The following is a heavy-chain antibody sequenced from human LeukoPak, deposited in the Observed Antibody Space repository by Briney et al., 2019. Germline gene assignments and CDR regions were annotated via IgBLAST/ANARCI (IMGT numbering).Heavy chain of an antibody. D-gene: IGHD1-26*01. CDR3: ARQSTRLFNTGSYYPPPAYDY. CDR2: INPSGGST. J-gene: IGHJ4*02. CDR1: GYTFTSYY. V-gene: IGHV1-46*01. Sequence: ASVKVSCKASGYTFTSYYMHWVRQAPGQGLEWMGIINPSGGSTSYAQKFQGRVTMTRDMSTSTAYMELSSLRSEDTAVYYCARQSTRLFNTGSYYPPPAYDYWGQGTLVIVSS.